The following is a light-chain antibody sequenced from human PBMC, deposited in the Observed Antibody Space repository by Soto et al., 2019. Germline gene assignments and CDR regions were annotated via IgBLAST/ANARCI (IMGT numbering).Light chain of an antibody. CDR3: QQRSTWPPA. CDR2: GAS. J-gene: IGKJ2*01. Sequence: EIVMTQSPATLSVSPGERATLSCRASQSVNIYLAWYQQKPGQAPRLLIFGASSRATGIPARFSGSGSGTEFNLTISSLEPEDFALYYCQQRSTWPPAFGQGTKLEIK. V-gene: IGKV3-11*01. CDR1: QSVNIY.